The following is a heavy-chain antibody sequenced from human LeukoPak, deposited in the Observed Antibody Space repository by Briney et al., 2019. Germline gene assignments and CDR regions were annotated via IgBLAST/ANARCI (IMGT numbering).Heavy chain of an antibody. CDR2: IYSGGST. J-gene: IGHJ4*02. Sequence: PGGSLRLSCAASGFTFSSYAMSWVRQAPGKGLEWVSVIYSGGSTYYADSVKGRFTISRDNSKNTLYLQMNSLRAEDTAVYYCARRGYLDYWGQGTLVTVSS. CDR1: GFTFSSYA. V-gene: IGHV3-66*04. CDR3: ARRGYLDY.